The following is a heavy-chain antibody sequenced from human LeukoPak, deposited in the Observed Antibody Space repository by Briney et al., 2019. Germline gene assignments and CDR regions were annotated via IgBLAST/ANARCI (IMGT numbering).Heavy chain of an antibody. J-gene: IGHJ4*02. CDR2: ISSSSSTI. Sequence: QPGGSLILSCAASGFTFSSYSMNWVRQAPGKGLEWVSYISSSSSTIYYADSVKGRFTISRDNAKNSLYLQMNSLRAEDTAVYYCAALYCSSTSCYKYYFDYWGQGTLVTGSS. V-gene: IGHV3-48*01. CDR1: GFTFSSYS. D-gene: IGHD2-2*02. CDR3: AALYCSSTSCYKYYFDY.